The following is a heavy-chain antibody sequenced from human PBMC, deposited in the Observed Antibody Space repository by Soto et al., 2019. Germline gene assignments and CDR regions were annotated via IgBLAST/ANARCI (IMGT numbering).Heavy chain of an antibody. CDR2: ISSSSSYI. CDR1: GFTFSSYS. D-gene: IGHD3-10*01. J-gene: IGHJ6*04. V-gene: IGHV3-21*01. Sequence: PGGSLRLSCAASGFTFSSYSMNWVRQAPGKGLEWVSSISSSSSYIYYADSVRGRFTISRDNAKNSLYLQMNSLRAEDTAVYYCARYPNHYGSGIYIGDVWGKGTTVTVSS. CDR3: ARYPNHYGSGIYIGDV.